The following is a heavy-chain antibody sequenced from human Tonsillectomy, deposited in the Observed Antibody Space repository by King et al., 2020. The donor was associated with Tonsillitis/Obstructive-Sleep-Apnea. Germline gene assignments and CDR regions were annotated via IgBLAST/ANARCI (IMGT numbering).Heavy chain of an antibody. D-gene: IGHD3-22*01. V-gene: IGHV1-18*01. CDR2: ISAYNGDT. CDR1: GYTFTTYG. J-gene: IGHJ4*02. Sequence: VQLVESGGEVKKPGASVKVSCKASGYTFTTYGISWVRQAPGQGLEWMGWISAYNGDTNYAQKLQDRVTMTTDTSTSTAYMEVRSLRSDDTAVYYCARDSRSHYYDTTGYYTFEYWGQGTLVTGSS. CDR3: ARDSRSHYYDTTGYYTFEY.